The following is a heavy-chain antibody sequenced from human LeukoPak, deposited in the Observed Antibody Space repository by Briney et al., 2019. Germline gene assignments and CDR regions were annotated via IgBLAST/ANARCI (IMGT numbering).Heavy chain of an antibody. Sequence: SQTLSLTCAVSGGSISSGGYSWSWIRQPPGKGLEWIGYIYHSGSTYYNPSLKSRVTISVDRSKNQFSLKLSSVTAADTAVYYCARGSRRGLNWNWFDPWGQGTLVTVSS. CDR3: ARGSRRGLNWNWFDP. CDR2: IYHSGST. D-gene: IGHD1-1*01. J-gene: IGHJ5*02. V-gene: IGHV4-30-2*01. CDR1: GGSISSGGYS.